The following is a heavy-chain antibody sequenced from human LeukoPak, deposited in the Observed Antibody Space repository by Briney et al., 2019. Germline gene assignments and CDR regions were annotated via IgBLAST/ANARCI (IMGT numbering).Heavy chain of an antibody. D-gene: IGHD3-3*01. CDR1: GFHFGAYG. CDR3: CRAVAPYTIFGVVLGGY. CDR2: VRKEVYGWTT. J-gene: IGHJ4*02. V-gene: IGHV3-49*03. Sequence: GGSLRLSCIVSGFHFGAYGMSWFRQIPGKGPECLGSVRKEVYGWTTQYEASVRVRVTGSRDDSKYITVLQISSLKTEDTGLYYCCRAVAPYTIFGVVLGGYWGQGARVTVSS.